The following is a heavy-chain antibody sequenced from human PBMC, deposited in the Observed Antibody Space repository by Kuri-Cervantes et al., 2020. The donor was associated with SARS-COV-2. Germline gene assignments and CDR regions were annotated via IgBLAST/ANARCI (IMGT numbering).Heavy chain of an antibody. V-gene: IGHV1-8*01. D-gene: IGHD3-3*01. CDR2: MNPNSGNT. CDR1: GYTFTSYD. CDR3: ARDKGGRNDFWSGYSGWYNWFDP. J-gene: IGHJ5*02. Sequence: ASVKVSCKASGYTFTSYDINWVRQATGQGLEWMGWMNPNSGNTGYAQKFQGRVTMTRNTSISTAYMELSSLRSEDTAVYYCARDKGGRNDFWSGYSGWYNWFDPWGQGTLVTVSS.